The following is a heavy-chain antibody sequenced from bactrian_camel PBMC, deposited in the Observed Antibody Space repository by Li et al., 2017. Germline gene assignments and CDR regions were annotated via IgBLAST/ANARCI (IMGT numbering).Heavy chain of an antibody. J-gene: IGHJ4*01. V-gene: IGHV3S53*01. CDR1: GYGYSRNC. CDR3: AAGNRRHLPYFVCAWNNY. Sequence: QLVESGGGLVQPEGSLRLSCAASGYGYSRNCMGWFRQAPGKEREGVAAIYTGGGTYYADSVKGRFTISQDNAKNTVYLQMNSLKPEDTAMYYCAAGNRRHLPYFVCAWNNYWGQGTQVTVS. D-gene: IGHD2*01. CDR2: IYTGGGT.